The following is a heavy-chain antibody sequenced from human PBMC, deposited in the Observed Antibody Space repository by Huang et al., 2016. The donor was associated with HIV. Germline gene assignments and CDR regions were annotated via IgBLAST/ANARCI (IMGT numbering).Heavy chain of an antibody. J-gene: IGHJ6*04. CDR3: ARGQSEYDESSGHMDV. V-gene: IGHV3-11*04. CDR1: GFSLSDHY. CDR2: ISGSANTI. D-gene: IGHD3-22*01. Sequence: QVQLVESGGGLVKPGGSLRLSCAASGFSLSDHYIIWLRQAPGKGLEWVSYISGSANTIYYADSVKGRLTISRENAKNSVYLQMNSLRAEDTAVYYCARGQSEYDESSGHMDVWGKGTTVTVSS.